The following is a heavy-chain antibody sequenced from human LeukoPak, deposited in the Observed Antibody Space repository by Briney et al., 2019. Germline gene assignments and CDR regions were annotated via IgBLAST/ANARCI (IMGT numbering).Heavy chain of an antibody. CDR2: ISAYNGNT. J-gene: IGHJ4*02. Sequence: ASVKVSCKASGGTFSSYAICWVRQAPGQGLEWMGWISAYNGNTNYAQKLQGRVTMTTDTSTSTAYMELRSLRSDDTAVYYCARAHLWGVSSGYYLNYWGQGTLVTVSS. V-gene: IGHV1-18*01. D-gene: IGHD3-22*01. CDR1: GGTFSSYA. CDR3: ARAHLWGVSSGYYLNY.